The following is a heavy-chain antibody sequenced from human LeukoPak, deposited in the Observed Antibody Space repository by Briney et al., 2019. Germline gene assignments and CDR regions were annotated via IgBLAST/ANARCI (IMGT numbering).Heavy chain of an antibody. D-gene: IGHD4-17*01. V-gene: IGHV3-23*01. CDR1: GFTFSAYA. J-gene: IGHJ3*02. Sequence: GGSLRLSCTASGFTFSAYAMMWVRQAPGKGPEWISAIRGGGGGAFYADSVKGRFTISRDNSKYTLFLQMNSLRAEDTAVYYCARDPNGDYVGAFDMWGQGTMVTVSS. CDR2: IRGGGGGA. CDR3: ARDPNGDYVGAFDM.